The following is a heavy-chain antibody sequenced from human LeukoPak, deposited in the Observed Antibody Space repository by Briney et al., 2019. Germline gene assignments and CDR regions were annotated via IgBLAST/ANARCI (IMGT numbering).Heavy chain of an antibody. CDR2: IKQDGSEK. Sequence: GGSLRLSCAASGFTFSSYGMHWVRQAPGKGLEWVANIKQDGSEKYYVDSVKGRFTISRDNAKNSLYLQMNSLRAEDTAVYYCAILESYVAYYDMDVWGQGTKVTVSS. D-gene: IGHD1-26*01. CDR1: GFTFSSYG. J-gene: IGHJ6*02. V-gene: IGHV3-7*01. CDR3: AILESYVAYYDMDV.